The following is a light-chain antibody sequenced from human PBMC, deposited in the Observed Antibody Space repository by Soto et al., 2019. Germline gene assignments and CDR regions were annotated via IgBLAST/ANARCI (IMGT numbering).Light chain of an antibody. CDR2: AAS. CDR3: QKYNSALT. J-gene: IGKJ5*01. CDR1: QSISSY. Sequence: DIHMTQSPSSLSASVGDRVTITCRASQSISSYLNWYQQKPGKAPKLLIYAASTLQSGVPSRFSGSGSGTDFTLTISSLQPEDVATYYCQKYNSALTFGQGTRLEIK. V-gene: IGKV1-27*01.